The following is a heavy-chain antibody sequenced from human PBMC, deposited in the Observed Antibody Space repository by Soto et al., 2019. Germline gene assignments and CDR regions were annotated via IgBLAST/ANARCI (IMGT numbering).Heavy chain of an antibody. V-gene: IGHV5-51*01. CDR2: IYPGDSDT. CDR3: ARRPWLLVSEGGSYWGGADY. Sequence: PGESLKISCKGSGYSFTSYWIGWVRQMPGKGLEWMGIIYPGDSDTRYSPSFQGQVTISADKSISTAYLQWSSLKASDTAMYYCARRPWLLVSEGGSYWGGADYWGQGTLVTVSS. J-gene: IGHJ4*02. D-gene: IGHD1-26*01. CDR1: GYSFTSYW.